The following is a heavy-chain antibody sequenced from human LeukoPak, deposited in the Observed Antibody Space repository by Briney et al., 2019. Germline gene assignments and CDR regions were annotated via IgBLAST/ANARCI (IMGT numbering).Heavy chain of an antibody. Sequence: GGSLRLSCAASGFTFSRCTMHWVRQAPGKGLEWVALISKDGTTLNYADSVKGRFTISRDNSKNTLYLQMNSLRAEDTAVYYCAKGGIVGPTKFTALDYWGQGTLVTVSS. D-gene: IGHD1-26*01. J-gene: IGHJ4*02. CDR3: AKGGIVGPTKFTALDY. CDR1: GFTFSRCT. V-gene: IGHV3-30-3*01. CDR2: ISKDGTTL.